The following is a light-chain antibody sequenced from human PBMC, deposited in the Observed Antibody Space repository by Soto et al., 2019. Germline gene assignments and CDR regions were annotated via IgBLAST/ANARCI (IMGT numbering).Light chain of an antibody. CDR3: TSYAGSNNFPYV. J-gene: IGLJ1*01. CDR2: EVS. V-gene: IGLV2-8*01. CDR1: SSDVGGYDY. Sequence: QSALTQPASVSGSPGQSITISCTGTSSDVGGYDYVSWYQQHPGEAPKLMIYEVSKRPSGVPDRFSGSKSGNTASLAVSGLQAEDEADYYCTSYAGSNNFPYVFGTGTKLTVL.